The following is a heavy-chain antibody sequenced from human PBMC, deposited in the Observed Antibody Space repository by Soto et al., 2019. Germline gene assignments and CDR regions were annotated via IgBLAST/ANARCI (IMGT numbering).Heavy chain of an antibody. CDR2: INQDGSEK. CDR1: GFTLSSYW. V-gene: IGHV3-7*01. Sequence: GGSLRLSCAASGFTLSSYWMSWVRQAPGKGLEWVANINQDGSEKYYVDSVKGRFTISRDNAKNSLYLQMNSLRAEDTAVYYCARDQHYYDSSGSYFYYFDYWGQGTLVTVSS. D-gene: IGHD3-22*01. CDR3: ARDQHYYDSSGSYFYYFDY. J-gene: IGHJ4*02.